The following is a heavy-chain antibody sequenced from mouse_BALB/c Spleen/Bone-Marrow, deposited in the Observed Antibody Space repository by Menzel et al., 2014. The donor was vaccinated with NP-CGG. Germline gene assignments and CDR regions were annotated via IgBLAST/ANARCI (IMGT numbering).Heavy chain of an antibody. V-gene: IGHV4-1*02. CDR3: ARLDSYGYLNY. CDR1: GFDFSRYW. Sequence: EVKLQESGGGLVQPGGSLKLSCAASGFDFSRYWMSWVRQAPGKGLEWIGEINPESRTINYSPSLKDKFIISRDNAKNTLYLRLNKVRSGDTAFYYCARLDSYGYLNYWGQGTTLTVSS. D-gene: IGHD1-1*01. J-gene: IGHJ2*01. CDR2: INPESRTI.